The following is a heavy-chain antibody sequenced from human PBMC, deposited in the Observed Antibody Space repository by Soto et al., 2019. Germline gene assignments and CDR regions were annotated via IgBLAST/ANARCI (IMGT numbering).Heavy chain of an antibody. D-gene: IGHD2-21*02. J-gene: IGHJ4*02. CDR1: GGSISSRSFY. V-gene: IGHV4-39*01. CDR3: ASPASYCGGDCSDN. CDR2: THLRSGNT. Sequence: SEILSPTCTVSGGSISSRSFYWGWARQTPGKGLEWITSTHLRSGNTYYNPSLKTLVTISVHTSANQFSPTLTSLTAAYTAGKYCASPASYCGGDCSDNWGQGNLVTVSS.